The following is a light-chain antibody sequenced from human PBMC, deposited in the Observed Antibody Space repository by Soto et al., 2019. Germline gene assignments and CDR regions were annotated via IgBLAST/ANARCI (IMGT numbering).Light chain of an antibody. CDR3: QQYGSTPYT. J-gene: IGKJ5*01. CDR2: GAS. Sequence: EIVLTQSPATLSLSPGERATLSCRASQSVSSYLAWYQQQPGQPPILVISGASTRATGIPDRFRGSGSGTDFTLSISRLEPEDFAIYYCQQYGSTPYTFGQGTRLEIK. CDR1: QSVSSY. V-gene: IGKV3-20*01.